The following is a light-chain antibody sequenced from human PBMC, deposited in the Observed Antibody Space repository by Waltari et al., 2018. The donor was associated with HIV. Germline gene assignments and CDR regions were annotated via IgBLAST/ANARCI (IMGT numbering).Light chain of an antibody. CDR2: GAS. Sequence: DIQMTQSPSPLSASVGARVTLTCRASQYISNYLNWFQQRPGKAPQLLIYGASFLQDGVPSRFSGSASGTLFTLTISSFQPEDLATYYCQQAYTIPLTFGPGTKVDVK. CDR3: QQAYTIPLT. J-gene: IGKJ3*01. V-gene: IGKV1-39*01. CDR1: QYISNY.